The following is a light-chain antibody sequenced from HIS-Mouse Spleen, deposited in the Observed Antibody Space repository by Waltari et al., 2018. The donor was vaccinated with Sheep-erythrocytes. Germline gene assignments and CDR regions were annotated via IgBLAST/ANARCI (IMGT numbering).Light chain of an antibody. V-gene: IGLV1-36*01. Sequence: QSVLTQPPSVSEAPRQRVTISCSGSSYNMGHNAVNWYQQHPGKAPKLLIYYDDLLPSGVSDRFSDSKSGTSASLAISGLQSEDEADYYCAAWDDSLNGWVFGGGTKLTVL. CDR3: AAWDDSLNGWV. J-gene: IGLJ3*02. CDR2: YDD. CDR1: SYNMGHNA.